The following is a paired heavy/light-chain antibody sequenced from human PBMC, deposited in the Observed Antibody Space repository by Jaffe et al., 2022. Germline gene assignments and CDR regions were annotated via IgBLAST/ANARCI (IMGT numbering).Heavy chain of an antibody. CDR1: GFNFDNYG. Sequence: DVQLVESGGGLVQPGKSLRLSCEVSGFNFDNYGIHWVRQAPGKGLEWVAGINWKGDTVAYADSVRGRFTISRDNAKKSLYLQMNVLRLEDTALYYCAKGIQAGIVVWEAASPEYFLNWGQGTFVSVSS. CDR2: INWKGDTV. J-gene: IGHJ1*01. D-gene: IGHD2-15*01. CDR3: AKGIQAGIVVWEAASPEYFLN. V-gene: IGHV3-9*01.
Light chain of an antibody. CDR1: QSIGTY. V-gene: IGKV1-39*01. J-gene: IGKJ4*01. CDR3: QQSYSSPLT. CDR2: ASS. Sequence: DIQMTQSPLSLSASAGDRVTVTCRASQSIGTYLNWYQQTQGKAPKLLIYASSALLSGVPSRFSGNGSGTDFTLTISSLQPEDFATYFCQQSYSSPLTFGGGTKVEI.